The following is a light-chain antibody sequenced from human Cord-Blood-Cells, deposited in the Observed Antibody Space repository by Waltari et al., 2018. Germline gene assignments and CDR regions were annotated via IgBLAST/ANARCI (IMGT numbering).Light chain of an antibody. CDR3: CSYAGSSTLV. V-gene: IGLV2-23*01. Sequence: QSALTQPASVSGSPGQSTPISCTGTSSSVGSYNLVSWYQQHPGTAPKLMIYEGSKRPSGVSNRFAGSKAGNTASLTISGLQAEDEADYYCCSYAGSSTLVFGGGTKLTVL. CDR2: EGS. CDR1: SSSVGSYNL. J-gene: IGLJ3*02.